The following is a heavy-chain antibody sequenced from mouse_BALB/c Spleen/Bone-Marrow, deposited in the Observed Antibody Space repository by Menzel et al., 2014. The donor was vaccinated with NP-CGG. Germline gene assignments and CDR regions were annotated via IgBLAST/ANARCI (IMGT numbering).Heavy chain of an antibody. D-gene: IGHD1-1*01. Sequence: VQLQQSGAELVKPGASVKSSCTASGFNIKDTYMHWVKQRPEQGLEWIGRIDPANGNTKYDPKFQGKATITADTSSNTAYLQLSSLTSEDTAVYYCARCYYGSSYFDYWGQGTTLTVSS. CDR2: IDPANGNT. J-gene: IGHJ2*01. CDR3: ARCYYGSSYFDY. CDR1: GFNIKDTY. V-gene: IGHV14-3*02.